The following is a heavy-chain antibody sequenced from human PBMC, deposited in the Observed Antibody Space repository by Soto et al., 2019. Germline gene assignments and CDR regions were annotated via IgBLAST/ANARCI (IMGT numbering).Heavy chain of an antibody. J-gene: IGHJ5*02. V-gene: IGHV1-3*01. CDR2: INAGNGNT. D-gene: IGHD2-2*01. Sequence: ASVKVSCKASGYIFARYAIHWVRQAPGHTFEWMGSINAGNGNTKYSQKFQGRLTIATDTYATTAYMELSSLKSEDTAVYYCAWWRGCDSSTCYFWLDPWGQGTLVTVSS. CDR3: AWWRGCDSSTCYFWLDP. CDR1: GYIFARYA.